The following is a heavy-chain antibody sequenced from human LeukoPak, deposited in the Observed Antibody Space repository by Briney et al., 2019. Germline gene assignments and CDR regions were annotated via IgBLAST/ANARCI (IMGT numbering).Heavy chain of an antibody. D-gene: IGHD6-19*01. J-gene: IGHJ5*02. CDR1: GGSISSYY. V-gene: IGHV4-59*01. Sequence: SETLSLTCTVSGGSISSYYWSWIRQPPGHGLEWIEYIYYSGSTNYNPSLKSRVTISVDTSKNQFSLKLSSVTAADTAVYYCARQAVAGTDLWGQGTLVTVSS. CDR3: ARQAVAGTDL. CDR2: IYYSGST.